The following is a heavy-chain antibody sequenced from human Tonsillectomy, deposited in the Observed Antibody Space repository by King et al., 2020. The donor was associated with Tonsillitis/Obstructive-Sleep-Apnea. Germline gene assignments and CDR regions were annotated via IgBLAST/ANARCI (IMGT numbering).Heavy chain of an antibody. V-gene: IGHV6-1*01. Sequence: VQLQESGPGLVKPSQTLSLTCAISGDSVSSNSAAWNWIRQSPSRGLEWLGRTYYRSKWYNDYEVSVKSRITINPDTSKNQFSLQLNSVTPADTAVYYCASAGVHDYDYFWWSYRSQSDHLRDSFDIWGQGTIVTVSS. CDR2: TYYRSKWYN. D-gene: IGHD3-16*02. J-gene: IGHJ3*02. CDR1: GDSVSSNSAA. CDR3: ASAGVHDYDYFWWSYRSQSDHLRDSFDI.